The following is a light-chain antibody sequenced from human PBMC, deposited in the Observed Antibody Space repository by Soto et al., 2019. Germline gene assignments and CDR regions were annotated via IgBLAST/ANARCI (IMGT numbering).Light chain of an antibody. Sequence: EMLMTQSPDTLSVSPGESATLSCRASQRVYSNLAWYQQRPGQAPRLLIYGASTRATGVPARFSGRGSGTEFTLTISSLQSEDFAVYYCQQYTNWPPNTFGQGTRLEIK. CDR1: QRVYSN. V-gene: IGKV3-15*01. J-gene: IGKJ5*01. CDR3: QQYTNWPPNT. CDR2: GAS.